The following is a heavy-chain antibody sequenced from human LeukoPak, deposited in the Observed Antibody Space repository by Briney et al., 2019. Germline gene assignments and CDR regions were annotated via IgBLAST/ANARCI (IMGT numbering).Heavy chain of an antibody. D-gene: IGHD3-3*01. CDR3: ARDLGYDFWSGYYTRFAYYYYGMDV. CDR1: GYTFTSYY. CDR2: INPSGGST. J-gene: IGHJ6*02. Sequence: ASVKVSCKASGYTFTSYYMHWVRQAPGQGPEWMGIINPSGGSTSYAQKFQGRVTMTRDTSTSTVYMELSSLRSEDTAVYYCARDLGYDFWSGYYTRFAYYYYGMDVWGQGTTVTVSS. V-gene: IGHV1-46*01.